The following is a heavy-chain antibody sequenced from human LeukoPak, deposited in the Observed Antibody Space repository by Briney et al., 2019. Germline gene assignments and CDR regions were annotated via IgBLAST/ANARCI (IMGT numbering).Heavy chain of an antibody. J-gene: IGHJ4*02. CDR3: ARVSSGSYSDY. V-gene: IGHV1-46*01. D-gene: IGHD1-26*01. Sequence: GASVKVSCKASGHTFTGYYMHWVRQAPGQGLEWMGIINPSGGSTSYAQKFQGRVTMTRDMSTSTVYMELSSLRSEDTAVYYCARVSSGSYSDYWGQGTLVTVSP. CDR2: INPSGGST. CDR1: GHTFTGYY.